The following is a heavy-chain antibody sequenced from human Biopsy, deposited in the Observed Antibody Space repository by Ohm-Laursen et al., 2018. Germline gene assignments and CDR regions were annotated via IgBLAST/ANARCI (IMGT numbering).Heavy chain of an antibody. CDR1: GDSISSSNFY. CDR3: VRHALRLGPKKNWFDT. V-gene: IGHV4-39*01. D-gene: IGHD3-16*01. CDR2: MHNSGST. J-gene: IGHJ5*02. Sequence: PSQTLSLTCTVSGDSISSSNFYWAWIRQPPGKGLEWIGSMHNSGSTYYNPSLKSRVTISIDASKNQFSLKRTSVTAADTTVYYCVRHALRLGPKKNWFDTWGQGTLVTVSS.